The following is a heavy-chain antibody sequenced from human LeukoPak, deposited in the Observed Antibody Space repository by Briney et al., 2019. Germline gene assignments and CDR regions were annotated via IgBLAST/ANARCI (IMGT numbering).Heavy chain of an antibody. J-gene: IGHJ4*02. V-gene: IGHV3-11*01. D-gene: IGHD3-3*01. CDR2: ISTTGYTI. Sequence: GGSLRLSCEASGFTFSDLYMSWIRQAPGQGLEWLSYISTTGYTIYYADSVKGRFTISRDNSKNTLYLQMNSLRAEDTAVYYCAKDLLHYDFWSGYSPRGFHFDYWGQGTLVTVSS. CDR1: GFTFSDLY. CDR3: AKDLLHYDFWSGYSPRGFHFDY.